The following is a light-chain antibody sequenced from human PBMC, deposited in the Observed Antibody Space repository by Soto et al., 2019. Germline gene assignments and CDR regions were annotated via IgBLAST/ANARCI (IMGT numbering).Light chain of an antibody. J-gene: IGKJ2*03. V-gene: IGKV3-20*01. CDR1: QSVDSRY. CDR3: QQYGSSPRYS. CDR2: AVS. Sequence: DIVLTQSPGTLSLSPGERATLSCRASQSVDSRYLAWYQQKPGQAPRLVIHAVSRRATGIPDRFSGSGYGTDFTLTISRLEPEDFAEYYCQQYGSSPRYSFGQGTYLEIK.